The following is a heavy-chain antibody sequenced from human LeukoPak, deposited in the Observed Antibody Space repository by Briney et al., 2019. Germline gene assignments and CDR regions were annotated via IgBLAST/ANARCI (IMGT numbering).Heavy chain of an antibody. D-gene: IGHD3-16*01. V-gene: IGHV3-7*01. CDR3: ATDAFSYPNT. CDR2: INEDETGK. J-gene: IGHJ5*02. CDR1: GFSVSNFW. Sequence: GGSLRLSCTGSGFSVSNFWMAWVRQAPGKGLEWVANINEDETGKYYVDSVKGRFTISRDNAKNSLFLQMNSVRVGDTAVYYCATDAFSYPNTWGQGTQVTVSS.